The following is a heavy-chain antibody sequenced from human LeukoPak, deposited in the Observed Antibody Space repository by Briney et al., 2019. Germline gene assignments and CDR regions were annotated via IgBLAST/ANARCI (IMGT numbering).Heavy chain of an antibody. CDR1: GYTFTSYD. Sequence: GASVKVSCKASGYTFTSYDINWVRQATGQGLEWMGWMNPNSGNTGYAQKFQGRVTMTRNTSISTAYMELSSLRSEDTAVYYCATDFWSGYYYPTGFGADAFDIWGQGTMVTVSS. J-gene: IGHJ3*02. D-gene: IGHD3-3*01. CDR3: ATDFWSGYYYPTGFGADAFDI. CDR2: MNPNSGNT. V-gene: IGHV1-8*01.